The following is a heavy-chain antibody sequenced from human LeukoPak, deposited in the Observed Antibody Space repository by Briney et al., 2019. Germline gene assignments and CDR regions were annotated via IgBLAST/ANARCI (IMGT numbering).Heavy chain of an antibody. CDR1: DDSITSYY. CDR2: GHTSCTT. J-gene: IGHJ3*01. V-gene: IGHV4-4*07. D-gene: IGHD5-18*01. CDR3: ARVGKRGFHFGYVRSDAFDV. Sequence: PSETLSLTCHVSDDSITSYYWTWIRQAAGKGLEWIGRGHTSCTTDYNPSLRSRVAMSIETPKNQFSLWLSSATAADTAVYYCARVGKRGFHFGYVRSDAFDVWGHGTMVAVSS.